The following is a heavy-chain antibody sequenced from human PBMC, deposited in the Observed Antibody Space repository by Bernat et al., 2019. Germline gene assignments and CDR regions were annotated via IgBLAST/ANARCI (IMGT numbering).Heavy chain of an antibody. D-gene: IGHD5-18*01. V-gene: IGHV3-23*04. J-gene: IGHJ3*02. CDR3: AKDQSYGSALPDAFDI. CDR2: ISGSGGST. Sequence: EVQLVESGGGLVQPGGSLRLSCAASGFTFSSYAMSWVRQAPGKGLEWVSAISGSGGSTYYADSVKCRFTISRDNSKSTLYLQMNSLRAEDTAVYYCAKDQSYGSALPDAFDIWGQGKMVTVSS. CDR1: GFTFSSYA.